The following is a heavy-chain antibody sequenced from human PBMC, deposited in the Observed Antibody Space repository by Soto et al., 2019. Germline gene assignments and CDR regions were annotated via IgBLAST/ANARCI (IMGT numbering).Heavy chain of an antibody. CDR3: ARSTGVFDY. D-gene: IGHD2-2*01. Sequence: QVQLVQSGAEVKKPGASVKVSCKASGGTFSSLAISWVRQAPGQGLEWMGGLVPVLGTANYAQKFQDRVTITADKDTSPSYMELSSLRSEDTAVYYCARSTGVFDYWGQGTLVTVAS. CDR2: LVPVLGTA. J-gene: IGHJ4*02. V-gene: IGHV1-69*06. CDR1: GGTFSSLA.